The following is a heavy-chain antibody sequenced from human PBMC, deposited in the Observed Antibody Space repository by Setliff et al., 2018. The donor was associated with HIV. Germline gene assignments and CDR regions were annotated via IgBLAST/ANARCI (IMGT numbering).Heavy chain of an antibody. D-gene: IGHD3-16*01. Sequence: GSLRLSCAVSGFTFRSYAMNWVRQAPGKGLEWVSVIYSGSRKIFYSDSVKGRFTISRDDSKNTLYLQMNSLRAEDTAVYYCAKDRGSDAFFDYWGQGTRVTVSS. CDR3: AKDRGSDAFFDY. V-gene: IGHV3-23*03. J-gene: IGHJ4*02. CDR2: IYSGSRKI. CDR1: GFTFRSYA.